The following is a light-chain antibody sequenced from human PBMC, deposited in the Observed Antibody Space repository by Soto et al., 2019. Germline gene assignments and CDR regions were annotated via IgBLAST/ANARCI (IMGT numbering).Light chain of an antibody. J-gene: IGKJ2*01. Sequence: EIVLTQSPGTLSLSPGERATLSCRASQSVSSKFLTWYRQKPGQAPRLLIYDAYSRAAGIPDRFSGSGSGTDFTLTISRLEPEEFAVYFCHQYGSSFPYTFGQGTKVEIK. CDR3: HQYGSSFPYT. CDR1: QSVSSKF. V-gene: IGKV3-20*01. CDR2: DAY.